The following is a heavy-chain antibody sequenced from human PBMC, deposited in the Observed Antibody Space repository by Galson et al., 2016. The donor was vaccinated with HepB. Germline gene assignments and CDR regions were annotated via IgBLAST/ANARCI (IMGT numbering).Heavy chain of an antibody. Sequence: TLSLTCTVPGGSISSGGYYWTWIRQHPGKGLEWIGYIYYIGSTYYNPSLKSRVTMTVDTSKNQFSLKLSSVTAADTAVYYCARRKWEGVTTYVFDIWGQGTTVTVSS. CDR3: ARRKWEGVTTYVFDI. J-gene: IGHJ3*02. CDR2: IYYIGST. V-gene: IGHV4-31*03. CDR1: GGSISSGGYY. D-gene: IGHD1-26*01.